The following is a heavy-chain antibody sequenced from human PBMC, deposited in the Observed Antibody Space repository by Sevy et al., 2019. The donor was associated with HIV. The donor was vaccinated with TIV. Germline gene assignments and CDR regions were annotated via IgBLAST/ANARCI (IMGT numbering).Heavy chain of an antibody. D-gene: IGHD6-19*01. CDR3: ARSVAALDFWYFDL. Sequence: QSQTLSLTCAISGDSVSSNNAARNWIRQSPSRGLEWLGRTYYKSKWYSHYAVSVKSRMTINPDTSKNQFSLQLNSVTPEDTAVYYCARSVAALDFWYFDLWGRGTLVTVSS. J-gene: IGHJ2*01. V-gene: IGHV6-1*01. CDR1: GDSVSSNNAA. CDR2: TYYKSKWYS.